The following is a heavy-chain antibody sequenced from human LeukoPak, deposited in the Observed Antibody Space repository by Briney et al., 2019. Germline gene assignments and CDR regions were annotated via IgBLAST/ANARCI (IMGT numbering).Heavy chain of an antibody. V-gene: IGHV3-23*01. D-gene: IGHD1-26*01. CDR1: GLTYSSYS. CDR3: AKEDGSGSRSSVFDI. Sequence: GGSLRLSCAASGLTYSSYSMSWVRQAPGKGLEWVSAISASGGSTYYADSVKGRFTISRDNSKNTLFLQMNSLRAEDTAVYYCAKEDGSGSRSSVFDIWGQGTMVTVSS. CDR2: ISASGGST. J-gene: IGHJ3*02.